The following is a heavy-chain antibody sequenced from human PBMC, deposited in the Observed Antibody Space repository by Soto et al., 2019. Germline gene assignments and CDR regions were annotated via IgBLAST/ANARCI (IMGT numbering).Heavy chain of an antibody. Sequence: QLQLQESGSGLVKPSQTLSLTCAVSGGSISSGGYSWSWIRHPPGKGLEWIGYIDHSGCTYYNHSLKTRVTISVDRSKNQFSLKLSSVTAADTAVYYCAAGGGLPRYYWGQGTLVTVSS. J-gene: IGHJ4*02. D-gene: IGHD5-12*01. CDR1: GGSISSGGYS. V-gene: IGHV4-30-2*01. CDR2: IDHSGCT. CDR3: AAGGGLPRYY.